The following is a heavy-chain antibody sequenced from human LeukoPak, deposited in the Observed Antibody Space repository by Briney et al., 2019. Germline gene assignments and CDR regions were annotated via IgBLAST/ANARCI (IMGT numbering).Heavy chain of an antibody. V-gene: IGHV1-3*01. CDR1: GYTFTSYA. Sequence: ASVKVSCKASGYTFTSYAMHWVRQAPGQRLEWMGWINAGNGNTKYSQKFQGRVTITRDTSASTAYMELSSLRSEDTAVYYCARAGSSWCVIPSFPPDYWGQGTLVTVSS. J-gene: IGHJ4*02. CDR3: ARAGSSWCVIPSFPPDY. D-gene: IGHD6-13*01. CDR2: INAGNGNT.